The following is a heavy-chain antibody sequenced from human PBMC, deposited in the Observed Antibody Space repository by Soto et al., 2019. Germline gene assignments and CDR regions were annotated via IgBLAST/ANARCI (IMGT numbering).Heavy chain of an antibody. CDR1: VGPISSPDW. J-gene: IGHJ5*02. CDR2: IFKSGTT. D-gene: IGHD6-19*01. CDR3: ARGRGRSSSGWSWFDP. Sequence: PSETLSLTCGVSVGPISSPDWCTCVRQPPVPGLEWIVEIFKSGTTTYPPSLESRVTRSVDKSKTQFSLTLTSVTAADTAVYVCARGRGRSSSGWSWFDPWGKGRLFTV. V-gene: IGHV4-4*02.